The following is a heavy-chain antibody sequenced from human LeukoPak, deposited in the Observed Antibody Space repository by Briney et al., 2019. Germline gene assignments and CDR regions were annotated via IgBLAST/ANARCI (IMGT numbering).Heavy chain of an antibody. CDR3: ARAAQGIAAAGRGLDY. J-gene: IGHJ4*02. Sequence: SVKVSCKASGYIFKSYGISWVRQAPGQGLEWMGRIIPILGIANYAQKFQGRVTITADKSTSTAYMELSSLRSEDTAVYYCARAAQGIAAAGRGLDYWGQGTLVTVSS. CDR2: IIPILGIA. D-gene: IGHD6-13*01. CDR1: GYIFKSYG. V-gene: IGHV1-69*04.